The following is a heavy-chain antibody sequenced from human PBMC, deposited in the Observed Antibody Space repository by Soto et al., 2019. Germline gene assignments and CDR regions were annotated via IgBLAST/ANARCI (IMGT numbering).Heavy chain of an antibody. V-gene: IGHV1-2*04. CDR1: GYTFTGYY. D-gene: IGHD2-21*01. CDR3: ARAGGGQLAVMATTTFDY. Sequence: QVQLVQSGAEVKKPGASVTVSCKASGYTFTGYYMHWVRQAPGQGLEWMGWINPNSGGTNYAQKFQGWVTMTRDTSISTAYMELSRLRSDDTAVYYCARAGGGQLAVMATTTFDYWGQGTLVTVSS. CDR2: INPNSGGT. J-gene: IGHJ4*02.